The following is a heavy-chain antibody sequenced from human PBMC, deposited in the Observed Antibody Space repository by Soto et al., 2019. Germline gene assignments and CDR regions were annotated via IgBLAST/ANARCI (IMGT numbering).Heavy chain of an antibody. D-gene: IGHD4-4*01. J-gene: IGHJ6*02. CDR2: IWYDGSNK. CDR1: GFSFGSYG. Sequence: GGSLRLSCAASGFSFGSYGMHWFRQAPGKGLEWVAVIWYDGSNKYYADSVKGRFTISRDNSKNTLYLQMNSLRAEDTAVYYCARDQAVTTSRLFYYYYGMDVWGQGTTVTVSS. V-gene: IGHV3-33*01. CDR3: ARDQAVTTSRLFYYYYGMDV.